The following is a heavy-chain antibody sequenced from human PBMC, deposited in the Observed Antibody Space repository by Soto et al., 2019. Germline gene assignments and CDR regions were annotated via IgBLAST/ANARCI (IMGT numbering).Heavy chain of an antibody. CDR1: GYTFINYN. D-gene: IGHD2-15*01. CDR3: SRTPGDY. J-gene: IGHJ4*02. V-gene: IGHV1-8*01. CDR2: MNPKSGKT. Sequence: ASVKVSCKTSGYTFINYNINWVRQAPGKGLEWMGLMNPKSGKTGYAQKFQGRVSMTRDTSTSTAYMELNSLRSEDTATYYCSRTPGDYWGQGTLVTVSS.